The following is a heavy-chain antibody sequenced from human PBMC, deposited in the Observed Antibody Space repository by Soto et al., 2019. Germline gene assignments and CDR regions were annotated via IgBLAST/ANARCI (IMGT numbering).Heavy chain of an antibody. Sequence: QVQLVESGGGVVQPGRSLRLSCAASGFTFSSYGMHWVRQAPGKGLEWVAVIWYDGSNKYYADSVKGRVTISRDNSKNTLYLQMNSLRAEDTAVYYCARGGQYDFWLDYWGQGTLVTVSS. D-gene: IGHD3-3*01. CDR1: GFTFSSYG. J-gene: IGHJ4*02. CDR2: IWYDGSNK. V-gene: IGHV3-33*01. CDR3: ARGGQYDFWLDY.